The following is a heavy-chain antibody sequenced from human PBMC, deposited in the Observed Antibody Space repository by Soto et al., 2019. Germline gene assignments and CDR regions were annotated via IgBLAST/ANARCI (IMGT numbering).Heavy chain of an antibody. CDR1: GGSFSGYY. Sequence: SETLSLTCAVYGGSFSGYYWSWIRQPPGKGLEWSGEINHSGSTNYNPSLKSRVTISVDTSKNQFSRKLSSVTAADTAVYYCARFRMVRGVITSYYYYYGMDVWGQGTTVTVSS. J-gene: IGHJ6*02. V-gene: IGHV4-34*01. D-gene: IGHD3-10*01. CDR2: INHSGST. CDR3: ARFRMVRGVITSYYYYYGMDV.